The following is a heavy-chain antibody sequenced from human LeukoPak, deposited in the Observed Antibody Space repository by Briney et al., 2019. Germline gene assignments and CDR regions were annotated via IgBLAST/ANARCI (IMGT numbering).Heavy chain of an antibody. CDR1: GFTFSTYA. D-gene: IGHD4-17*01. V-gene: IGHV3-23*01. CDR3: ARGYGDSIHFDY. Sequence: GGSLRLSCAVSGFTFSTYAMSWVRQAPGKGLEWVSSINAGGSYTYYADSVKGRFTISRDNSKNTLDLQMNSLRAEDAAVYYCARGYGDSIHFDYWGQGTLVTVSS. J-gene: IGHJ4*02. CDR2: INAGGSYT.